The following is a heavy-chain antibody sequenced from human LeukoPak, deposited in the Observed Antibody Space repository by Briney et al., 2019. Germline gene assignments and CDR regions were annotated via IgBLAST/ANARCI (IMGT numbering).Heavy chain of an antibody. Sequence: ASVKDSCQASGYIFTSYGISWVRQAPGQGLEWMGWISSYNGNTNYAQKLQGRVTMTTDTSTSTAYMELRSLRSDDTAVYYCARDVSLAAAGYYLLPFPESWGQGTLVTVSS. J-gene: IGHJ5*02. CDR2: ISSYNGNT. CDR3: ARDVSLAAAGYYLLPFPES. V-gene: IGHV1-18*01. D-gene: IGHD6-13*01. CDR1: GYIFTSYG.